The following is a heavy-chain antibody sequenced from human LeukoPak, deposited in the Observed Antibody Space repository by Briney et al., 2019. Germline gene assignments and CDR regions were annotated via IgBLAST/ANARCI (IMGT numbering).Heavy chain of an antibody. D-gene: IGHD2-2*01. Sequence: PGGSLRLSCAASGFTFSNYAMSWVRQAPGKGLEWVSAISGSGGSTYYADSVKGRFTISRDNSKNTLYLQMNSLRAEDTAVYYCAKDGDIVVVPAATDFDYWGQGTLVTVSS. J-gene: IGHJ4*02. CDR2: ISGSGGST. CDR3: AKDGDIVVVPAATDFDY. V-gene: IGHV3-23*01. CDR1: GFTFSNYA.